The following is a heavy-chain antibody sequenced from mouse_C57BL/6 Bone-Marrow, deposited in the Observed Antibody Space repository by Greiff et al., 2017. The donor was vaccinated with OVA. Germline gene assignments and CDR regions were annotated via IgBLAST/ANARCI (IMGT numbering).Heavy chain of an antibody. CDR3: ARGWLLPAWFAY. V-gene: IGHV5-17*01. J-gene: IGHJ3*01. CDR1: GFTFSDYG. D-gene: IGHD2-3*01. Sequence: EVQLVEPGGGLVKPGGSLKLSCAASGFTFSDYGMHWVRPAPEKGLEWVAYISSGSSTIYYADTVKGRFTISRDNANNTLFLQMTSLRSEDTAIYYCARGWLLPAWFAYWGQGTLVTVSA. CDR2: ISSGSSTI.